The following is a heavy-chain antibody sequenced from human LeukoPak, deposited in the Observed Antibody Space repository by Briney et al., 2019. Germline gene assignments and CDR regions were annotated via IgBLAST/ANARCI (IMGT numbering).Heavy chain of an antibody. CDR1: GYSISSGYY. D-gene: IGHD3-3*01. J-gene: IGHJ4*02. Sequence: SETLSLTCAVSGYSISSGYYCGWIRQPPGKGLEWIGSIYHSGSTYYNPSLKSRVTISVDTSKNLFSLKLSSVTAADTAVYYCARHLTIFGVVIIPWIDYWGQGTLVTVPS. CDR3: ARHLTIFGVVIIPWIDY. V-gene: IGHV4-38-2*01. CDR2: IYHSGST.